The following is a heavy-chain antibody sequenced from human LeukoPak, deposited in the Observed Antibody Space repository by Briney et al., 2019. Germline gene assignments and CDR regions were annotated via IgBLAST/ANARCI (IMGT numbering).Heavy chain of an antibody. D-gene: IGHD2-2*01. V-gene: IGHV3-30*02. J-gene: IGHJ4*02. CDR3: EKLSVVVPAANDFDY. CDR2: IRYDGSNK. CDR1: GFTFSSYG. Sequence: GGSLRLSCAASGFTFSSYGMHWVRQAPGKGLEWVAFIRYDGSNKYYADSVKGRFTISRDNSKNTLYLQMNSLRAEDTAVYYCEKLSVVVPAANDFDYWGQGTLVTVSS.